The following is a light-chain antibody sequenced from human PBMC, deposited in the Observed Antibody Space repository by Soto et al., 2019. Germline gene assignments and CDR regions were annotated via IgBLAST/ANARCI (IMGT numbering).Light chain of an antibody. CDR2: ATS. V-gene: IGKV3-15*01. CDR3: QQYGDWRLT. Sequence: EIVVTQSPATLSVSPGERATLSCRASQSVGNNFAWYQQKPGQAPRLLIFATSTMATGVPARSSGSGSGTACTLTSSSLQSEDFAVYYCQQYGDWRLTFGGGAKVEIE. J-gene: IGKJ4*01. CDR1: QSVGNN.